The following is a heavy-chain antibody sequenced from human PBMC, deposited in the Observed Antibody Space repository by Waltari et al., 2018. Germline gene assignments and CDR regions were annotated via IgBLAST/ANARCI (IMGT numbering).Heavy chain of an antibody. CDR2: INKEGSSI. Sequence: EVQLVESGGRVVPPGGSLRISCAVSGFTFSNSWMHWGRQAPGKGLVCVSRINKEGSSISYADSVEGRFTISRDNAKKTLYLQMNSLRAEDTGVYYCSREGPQLSDYMDVWGKGTTVNVSS. J-gene: IGHJ6*03. CDR1: GFTFSNSW. V-gene: IGHV3-74*01. D-gene: IGHD2-15*01. CDR3: SREGPQLSDYMDV.